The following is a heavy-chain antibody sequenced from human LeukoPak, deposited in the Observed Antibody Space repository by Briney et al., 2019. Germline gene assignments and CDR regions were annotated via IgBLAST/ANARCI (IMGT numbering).Heavy chain of an antibody. CDR3: ARRVVSAKFRNLLYYYMDV. Sequence: SETLSLTCTVSGGSISSSSWSWMRQSPGKDLESIGYISNNGKAKYKSSFEGRVTMSVDTSKSQFSLNLSSVTAADTAVYYCARRVVSAKFRNLLYYYMDVWGKGTTVIVS. J-gene: IGHJ6*03. V-gene: IGHV4-4*09. CDR2: ISNNGKA. CDR1: GGSISSSS. D-gene: IGHD2-15*01.